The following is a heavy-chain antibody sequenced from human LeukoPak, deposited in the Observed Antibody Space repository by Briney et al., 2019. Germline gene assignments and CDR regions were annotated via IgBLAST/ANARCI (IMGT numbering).Heavy chain of an antibody. J-gene: IGHJ6*02. D-gene: IGHD3-10*01. Sequence: ASVKVSCKASGYTFTSYSMHWVRQAPGQRLEWMGWINAGNGNTKYSQKFQGRVTITRDTSASTAYMELSSLRSEDTAVYYCARELIRFYGSGSYSDYGMDVWGQGTTVTVSS. V-gene: IGHV1-3*01. CDR2: INAGNGNT. CDR1: GYTFTSYS. CDR3: ARELIRFYGSGSYSDYGMDV.